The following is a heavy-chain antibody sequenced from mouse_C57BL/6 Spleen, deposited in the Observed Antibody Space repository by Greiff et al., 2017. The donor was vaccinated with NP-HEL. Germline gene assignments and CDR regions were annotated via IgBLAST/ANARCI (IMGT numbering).Heavy chain of an antibody. V-gene: IGHV1-61*01. CDR2: IYPSDSET. CDR3: ARSFYDSFNY. Sequence: QVQLQQPGAELVRPGSSVKLSCKASGYTFTSYWMDWVKQRPGQGLEWIGNIYPSDSETHYNQKFKDKATLTVDKSSSTAYMQLSSLTSEDSAVYYCARSFYDSFNYWGQGTTLTVSS. D-gene: IGHD2-4*01. J-gene: IGHJ2*01. CDR1: GYTFTSYW.